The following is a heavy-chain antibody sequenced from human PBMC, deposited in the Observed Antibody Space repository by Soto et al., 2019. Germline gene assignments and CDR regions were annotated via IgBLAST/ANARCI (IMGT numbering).Heavy chain of an antibody. D-gene: IGHD1-26*01. CDR1: GFTFSSYA. J-gene: IGHJ6*03. Sequence: EVQLLESGGGLVQPGGSLRLSCAASGFTFSSYAMSWVRQAPGKGLEWVAAISGSGGSTYYADSVKGRFTISRDNSKNTLYLQMHRLSAEDTAVYYCAKPTTTGLYYYYYYMDVWVKGTTVTVSS. CDR2: ISGSGGST. V-gene: IGHV3-23*01. CDR3: AKPTTTGLYYYYYYMDV.